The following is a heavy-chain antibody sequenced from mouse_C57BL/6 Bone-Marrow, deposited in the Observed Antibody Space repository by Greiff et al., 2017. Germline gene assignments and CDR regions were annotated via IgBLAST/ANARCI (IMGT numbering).Heavy chain of an antibody. J-gene: IGHJ4*01. CDR3: AKLLYAMDY. V-gene: IGHV5-17*01. CDR2: ISSGSSTI. Sequence: DVMLVESGGGLVKPGGSLKLSCAASGFTFSDYGMHWVRQAPEKGLEWVAYISSGSSTIYYADTVKGRFTISRDNAKNTLFLQMTSLRSEDTAMYYCAKLLYAMDYWGQGTSVTVSS. CDR1: GFTFSDYG.